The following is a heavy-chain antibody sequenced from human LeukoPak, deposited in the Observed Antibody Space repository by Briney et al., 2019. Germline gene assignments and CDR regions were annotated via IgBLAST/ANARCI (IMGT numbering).Heavy chain of an antibody. V-gene: IGHV1-2*02. J-gene: IGHJ4*02. D-gene: IGHD1-1*01. CDR3: AREWRKTVPTNWDY. CDR2: INPNTGVT. Sequence: GASVKVSCKASRYTFTGYYMHWARQAPGQGLEWMGWINPNTGVTMYAQNFQGRVTMTRDTSISTAYMELSRLRSDDTAVYYCAREWRKTVPTNWDYWGQGTLVTVSS. CDR1: RYTFTGYY.